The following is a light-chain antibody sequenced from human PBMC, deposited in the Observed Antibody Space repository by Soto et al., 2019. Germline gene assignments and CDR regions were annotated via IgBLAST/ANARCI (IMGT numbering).Light chain of an antibody. CDR2: DAS. V-gene: IGKV1-33*01. CDR3: QQYENLPT. CDR1: QNINNY. J-gene: IGKJ5*01. Sequence: DLLMTPPPSSLSASVGESVTITIQASQNINNYLNWYQQKPGRVPKLLIYDASNLEAGVPSRFRGSGSGTDFTFTISRLQPEDIATYYCQQYENLPTFGQGTRLEI.